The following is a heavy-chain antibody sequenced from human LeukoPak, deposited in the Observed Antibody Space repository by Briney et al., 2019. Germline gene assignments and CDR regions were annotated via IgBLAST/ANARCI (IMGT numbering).Heavy chain of an antibody. D-gene: IGHD3-9*01. V-gene: IGHV3-23*01. CDR1: GFIFSNYA. J-gene: IGHJ4*02. CDR2: IIGRGSST. Sequence: GASLRLSCAASGFIFSNYAMSWVRQAPGKGLEWVSAIIGRGSSTYYADSVKGRFTISRDNSKNTLYLQLNRLRAEDTAVYYCAKWWDCDILTGYYDFDYWGQGTLVTVSS. CDR3: AKWWDCDILTGYYDFDY.